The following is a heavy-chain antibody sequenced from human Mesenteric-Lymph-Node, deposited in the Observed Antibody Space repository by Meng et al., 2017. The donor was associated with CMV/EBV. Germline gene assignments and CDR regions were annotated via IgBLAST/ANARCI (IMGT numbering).Heavy chain of an antibody. V-gene: IGHV3-30*04. D-gene: IGHD2-8*01. J-gene: IGHJ6*02. CDR3: AGVDVDV. CDR1: GFTFSSYA. CDR2: ISYDGSNK. Sequence: GGSLRLSCAASGFTFSSYAMHWVRQAPGKGLEWVAVISYDGSNKYYADSVKGRFTISRDNSKNTLYLQMNSLRAEDTAVYYCAGVDVDVWGQGTTVTVSS.